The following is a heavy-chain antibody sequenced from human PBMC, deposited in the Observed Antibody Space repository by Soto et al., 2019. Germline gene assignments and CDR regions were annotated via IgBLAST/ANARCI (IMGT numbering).Heavy chain of an antibody. CDR3: TRDGPPFDY. CDR1: GYTFTTYA. V-gene: IGHV1-18*01. J-gene: IGHJ4*02. Sequence: QVQLVQSGAELKKPGASVKVSCKASGYTFTTYAISWVRQAPGQGIEWIGWISAYNGKTKYAQNLQGRVTMTTDTSTSTAYMELRSLRADDTAVYYCTRDGPPFDYWGQGTLVTVSS. CDR2: ISAYNGKT.